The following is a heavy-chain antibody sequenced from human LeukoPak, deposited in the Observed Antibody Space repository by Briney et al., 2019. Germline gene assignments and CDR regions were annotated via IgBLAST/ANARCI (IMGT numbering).Heavy chain of an antibody. Sequence: GGSLRLSCAASGFTFSSHGMHWVRQAPGKGLEWVAVIWSDGSNKYYVDSVKGRFTISRDNSKNTLSLQMDSLRAEDTAVYYCARRRYGGYAFDYWGQGTLVTVSS. V-gene: IGHV3-33*01. CDR2: IWSDGSNK. CDR3: ARRRYGGYAFDY. J-gene: IGHJ4*02. D-gene: IGHD5-12*01. CDR1: GFTFSSHG.